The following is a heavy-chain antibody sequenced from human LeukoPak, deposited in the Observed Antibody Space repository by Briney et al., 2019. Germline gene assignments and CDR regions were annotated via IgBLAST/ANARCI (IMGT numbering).Heavy chain of an antibody. CDR2: ISGSGGST. J-gene: IGHJ6*04. Sequence: GGCLRLSCAASGFTFSNYAMSWDRQAPGKGLEWVSAISGSGGSTYYADSVKGRFTISRDNSKNTLYLQMNSLRAEDTAVYYCAKRYCTSDVCVFYYHYGMGVWGEGTAVSVSS. D-gene: IGHD2-8*01. CDR3: AKRYCTSDVCVFYYHYGMGV. V-gene: IGHV3-23*01. CDR1: GFTFSNYA.